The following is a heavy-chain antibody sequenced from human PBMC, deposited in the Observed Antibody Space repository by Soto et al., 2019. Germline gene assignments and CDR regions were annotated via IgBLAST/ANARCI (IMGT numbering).Heavy chain of an antibody. CDR1: DYTLTSYG. V-gene: IGHV1-18*01. CDR2: ISSYNGNT. D-gene: IGHD2-21*02. CDR3: ARTSPYCGGDCSPYYFDY. J-gene: IGHJ4*02. Sequence: ASVKVSCKASDYTLTSYGISWVRQAPGQGLEWMGWISSYNGNTNYAQKLQGRVSMTTDTSTSTAYMELRSLRSDDTAVYYCARTSPYCGGDCSPYYFDYWGQGTLVTVSS.